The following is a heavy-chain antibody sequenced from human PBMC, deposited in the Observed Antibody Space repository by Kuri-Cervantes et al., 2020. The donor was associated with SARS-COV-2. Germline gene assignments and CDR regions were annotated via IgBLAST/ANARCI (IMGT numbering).Heavy chain of an antibody. V-gene: IGHV3-48*02. CDR2: ISSSSSTI. Sequence: GGSLRLSCAASGSTFSSYSMNWVRQAPGKGLEWVSYISSSSSTIYYADSVKGRFTISRDNAKNSLYLQMNSLRDEDTAVYYCASGVYEEWELPGEDYWGQGTLVTVSS. CDR3: ASGVYEEWELPGEDY. CDR1: GSTFSSYS. J-gene: IGHJ4*02. D-gene: IGHD1-26*01.